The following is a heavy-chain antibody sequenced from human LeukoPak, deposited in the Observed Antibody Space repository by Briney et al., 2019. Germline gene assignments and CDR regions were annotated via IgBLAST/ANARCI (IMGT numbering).Heavy chain of an antibody. D-gene: IGHD2-8*01. Sequence: GGSLSLSCAASGFTFSSYGMHWVRQAPGKGLEWVAVISYDGSNKYYADSVKGRFTISRDNSKNTLYLQMNSLRAEDTAVYYCAKDHFVLMVYAIGPFDPWGQGTVVTVSS. CDR2: ISYDGSNK. CDR3: AKDHFVLMVYAIGPFDP. V-gene: IGHV3-30*18. J-gene: IGHJ5*02. CDR1: GFTFSSYG.